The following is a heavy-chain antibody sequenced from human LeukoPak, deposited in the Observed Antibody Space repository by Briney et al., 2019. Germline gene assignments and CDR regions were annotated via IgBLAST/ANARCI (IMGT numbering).Heavy chain of an antibody. Sequence: GGSLRLSCAASGFTVSSNYMSWVRQAPGKGLEWVSVIYSGGSTYYADSVKGRFTISRDNSKNTLYLQMNSLRAEDTAVYYCARVRAMAYFDYWGQGTLVTVSS. CDR2: IYSGGST. CDR1: GFTVSSNY. V-gene: IGHV3-53*01. J-gene: IGHJ4*02. CDR3: ARVRAMAYFDY. D-gene: IGHD5-18*01.